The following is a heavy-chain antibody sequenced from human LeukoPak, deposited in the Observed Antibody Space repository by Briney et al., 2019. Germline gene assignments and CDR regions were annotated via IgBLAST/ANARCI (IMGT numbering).Heavy chain of an antibody. V-gene: IGHV3-23*01. D-gene: IGHD3-16*02. CDR1: GFIFSSHG. CDR3: AKDRDYVWGSYRET. Sequence: GGSLRLSCVASGFIFSSHGMSWVRQAPGKGLEWVAVISGSSGSRYYADSVKGRFTISRDNSKNTLYLQMYSLRAEDTAIYYCAKDRDYVWGSYRETWGQGTLVSVSS. CDR2: ISGSSGSR. J-gene: IGHJ4*02.